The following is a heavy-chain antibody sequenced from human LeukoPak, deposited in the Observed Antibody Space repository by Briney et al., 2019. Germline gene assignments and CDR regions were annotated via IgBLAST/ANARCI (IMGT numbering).Heavy chain of an antibody. Sequence: SETLSLTCTVSGGSISSYYWSWIRQPPGKGLEWIGYIYYSGSTNYNPSLKSRVTISVDTSKNQFSLKLSSVTAADTAVYYCARDRWLQSAGWFDPWGQGTLVTVSS. D-gene: IGHD5-24*01. V-gene: IGHV4-59*12. CDR3: ARDRWLQSAGWFDP. J-gene: IGHJ5*02. CDR1: GGSISSYY. CDR2: IYYSGST.